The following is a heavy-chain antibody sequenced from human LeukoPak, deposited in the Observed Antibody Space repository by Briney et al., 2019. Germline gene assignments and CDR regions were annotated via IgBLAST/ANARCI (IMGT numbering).Heavy chain of an antibody. D-gene: IGHD1-26*01. CDR1: GFTFSSYS. Sequence: TGGSLRLSCAASGFTFSSYSMNWVRQAPGKGLEWVSFITSTSSYIYYADSVKGRFTISRDNAKNSLYLQMNSLRAEDTALYFCARDPYSGNYGNYYYYYMDVWGKGTTVTISS. V-gene: IGHV3-21*01. CDR2: ITSTSSYI. CDR3: ARDPYSGNYGNYYYYYMDV. J-gene: IGHJ6*03.